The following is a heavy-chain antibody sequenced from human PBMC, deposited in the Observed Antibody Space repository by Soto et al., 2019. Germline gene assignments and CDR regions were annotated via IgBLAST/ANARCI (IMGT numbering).Heavy chain of an antibody. J-gene: IGHJ5*02. CDR3: ATMPLLWFGESLSGRNWFDP. V-gene: IGHV1-24*01. D-gene: IGHD3-10*01. Sequence: VSVKVSSKVSGFTLAELSMYWPRHAPGKGLEWMGGFDPEDGETIYAQKFQGRVTMTEDTSTDTAYMELSSLRSEDTAVYYCATMPLLWFGESLSGRNWFDPWGQGTLVTVSS. CDR1: GFTLAELS. CDR2: FDPEDGET.